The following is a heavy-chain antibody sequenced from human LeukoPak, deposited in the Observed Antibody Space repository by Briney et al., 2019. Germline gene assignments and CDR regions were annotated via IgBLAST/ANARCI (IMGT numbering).Heavy chain of an antibody. J-gene: IGHJ4*02. CDR1: GFTFSSYA. CDR2: ISYDGSNK. CDR3: ARGYYDSCGNDY. V-gene: IGHV3-30-3*01. Sequence: GGSLRLSCAASGFTFSSYAMHWVRQAPGKGLEWVAVISYDGSNKYYADSVKGRFTISRDNSKNTLYLQMNSLRAEDTAVYYCARGYYDSCGNDYWGQGTLVTVSS. D-gene: IGHD3-22*01.